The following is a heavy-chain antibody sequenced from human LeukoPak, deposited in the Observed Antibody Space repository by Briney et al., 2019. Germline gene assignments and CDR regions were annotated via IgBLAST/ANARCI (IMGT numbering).Heavy chain of an antibody. CDR1: GFTFNSYT. CDR2: ISSGSTYR. CDR3: ARDSERRDGFSLYFFDY. J-gene: IGHJ4*02. V-gene: IGHV3-21*01. D-gene: IGHD5-24*01. Sequence: GGSLRLSCTASGFTFNSYTMNWVRQAPGKGLEWVSSISSGSTYRYYADSVKGRFTISRDNAENSLFLQMDSLRTEDTALYCCARDSERRDGFSLYFFDYWGRGTPVTVSS.